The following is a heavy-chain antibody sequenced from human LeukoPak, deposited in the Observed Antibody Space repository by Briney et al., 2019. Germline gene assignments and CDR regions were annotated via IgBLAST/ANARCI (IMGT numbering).Heavy chain of an antibody. J-gene: IGHJ3*02. CDR2: ISSSGSTI. Sequence: GGSLRLSCAASGFTFSSYAMSWVRQAPGKGLECISYISSSGSTIYYADSVKGRFTISRDNAKNSLYLQMNSLRAEDTAVYYCARAYGSGSFDDAFDIWGQGTMVTVSS. D-gene: IGHD3-10*01. V-gene: IGHV3-48*03. CDR1: GFTFSSYA. CDR3: ARAYGSGSFDDAFDI.